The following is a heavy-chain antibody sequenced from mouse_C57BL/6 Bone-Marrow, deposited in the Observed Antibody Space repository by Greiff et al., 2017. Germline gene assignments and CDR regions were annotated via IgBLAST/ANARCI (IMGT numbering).Heavy chain of an antibody. V-gene: IGHV3-8*01. D-gene: IGHD1-2*01. CDR1: GYSITSDY. CDR3: AKHYYGEGYFDY. CDR2: ISYSGST. J-gene: IGHJ2*01. Sequence: EVKLEESGPGLAKPSPTLSLTCSVTGYSITSDYWNWIRKFPGNKLEYMGYISYSGSTYYNPSLKSRISITRDTSKNQYYLQLNSVTTEDTATYYCAKHYYGEGYFDYWGQGTTLTVSS.